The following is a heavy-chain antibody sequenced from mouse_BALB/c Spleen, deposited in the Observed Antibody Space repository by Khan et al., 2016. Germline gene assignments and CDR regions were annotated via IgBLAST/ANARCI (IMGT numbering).Heavy chain of an antibody. D-gene: IGHD4-1*01. Sequence: VQLKESGPGLVKPSQSLSLTCTVTGYSITSDYAWNWIRQFPGNKLEWMGYISYSGSTSYNPSLKSRISITRDTSKHPIFLRLISVTTEDTATYYGAEELGWFAYWGQGTLVTVSA. J-gene: IGHJ3*01. CDR3: AEELGWFAY. CDR1: GYSITSDYA. CDR2: ISYSGST. V-gene: IGHV3-2*02.